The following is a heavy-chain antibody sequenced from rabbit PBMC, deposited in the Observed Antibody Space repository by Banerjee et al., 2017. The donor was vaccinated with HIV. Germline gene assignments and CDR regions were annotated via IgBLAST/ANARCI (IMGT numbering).Heavy chain of an antibody. CDR3: ARDDVSGWGLLNL. J-gene: IGHJ4*01. Sequence: QSLEESGGDLVKPGATLTLTCTASGFTLSSYWICWVRQAPGKGLEWIGYIDPVFGSTYYASWVNGRFTISKTSSTTVTLQLTSLTPADTATYFCARDDVSGWGLLNLWGPGTLVT. V-gene: IGHV1S40*01. CDR1: GFTLSSYW. D-gene: IGHD4-1*01. CDR2: IDPVFGST.